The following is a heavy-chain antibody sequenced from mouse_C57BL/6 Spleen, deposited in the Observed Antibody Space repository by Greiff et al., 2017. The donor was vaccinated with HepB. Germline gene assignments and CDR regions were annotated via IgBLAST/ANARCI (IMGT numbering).Heavy chain of an antibody. CDR2: IDPSDSYT. CDR1: GYTFTSYW. D-gene: IGHD3-2*02. V-gene: IGHV1-69*01. Sequence: QVQLQQPGAELVMPGASVKLSCKASGYTFTSYWMHWVKQRPGQGLEWIGEIDPSDSYTNYNQKFKGKSTLTVDKSSSTAYMQLSSLTSEDSAVYYCARNTAQEGYFDYWDQGTTLTVSS. J-gene: IGHJ2*01. CDR3: ARNTAQEGYFDY.